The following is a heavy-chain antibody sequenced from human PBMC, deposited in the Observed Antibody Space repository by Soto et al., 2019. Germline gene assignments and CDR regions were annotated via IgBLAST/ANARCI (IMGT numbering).Heavy chain of an antibody. V-gene: IGHV4-59*01. J-gene: IGHJ4*02. CDR3: ARVGGVAARTFDY. CDR1: GGSINDFY. Sequence: SETLSLTCTVSGGSINDFYWSWIRQPPGKGLEWIGYIYYSGSTDYNPSLKGRVTISVDTSKNQFSLKLRSVTAADTAVYYCARVGGVAARTFDYWGQGTLVTVS. D-gene: IGHD6-6*01. CDR2: IYYSGST.